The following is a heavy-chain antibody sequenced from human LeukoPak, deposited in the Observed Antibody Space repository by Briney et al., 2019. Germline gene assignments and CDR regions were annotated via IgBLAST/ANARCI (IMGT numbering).Heavy chain of an antibody. V-gene: IGHV4-59*12. CDR1: GGSISSYY. CDR3: AREGGDTIFGVDVNYFDY. Sequence: PSETLSLTCTVSGGSISSYYWSWIRQPPGKGLEWIGYIYYSGSTNYNPSLKSRVTISVDTSKNQFSLKLSSVTAADTAVYYCAREGGDTIFGVDVNYFDYWGQGTLVTVSS. D-gene: IGHD3-3*01. J-gene: IGHJ4*02. CDR2: IYYSGST.